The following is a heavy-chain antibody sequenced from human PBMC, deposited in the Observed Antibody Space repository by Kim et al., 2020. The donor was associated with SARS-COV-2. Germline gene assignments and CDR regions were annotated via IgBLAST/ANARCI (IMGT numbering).Heavy chain of an antibody. CDR2: ISSSSSYI. Sequence: GGSLRLSCAASGFTFSSYSMNWVRQAPGKGLEWVSSISSSSSYIYYADSVKGRFTISRDNAKNSLYLQMNSLRAEDTAVYYCARDLWGVGSSGWYYFDYWGQGILVTVSS. V-gene: IGHV3-21*01. CDR3: ARDLWGVGSSGWYYFDY. CDR1: GFTFSSYS. J-gene: IGHJ4*02. D-gene: IGHD6-19*01.